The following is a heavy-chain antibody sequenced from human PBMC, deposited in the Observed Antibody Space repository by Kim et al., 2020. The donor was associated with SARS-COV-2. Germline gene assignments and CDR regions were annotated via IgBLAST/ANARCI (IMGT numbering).Heavy chain of an antibody. CDR3: AKGAFGGVIRYYFDY. D-gene: IGHD3-16*02. V-gene: IGHV3-9*01. Sequence: ADSFKGRFTIARDNAKNSLYRQINSLRAEDTALYYCAKGAFGGVIRYYFDYWGQGTLVTVSS. J-gene: IGHJ4*02.